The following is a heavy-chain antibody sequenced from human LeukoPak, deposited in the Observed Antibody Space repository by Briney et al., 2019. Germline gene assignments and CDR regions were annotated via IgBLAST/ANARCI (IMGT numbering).Heavy chain of an antibody. CDR3: ARGVGVWYFDL. V-gene: IGHV3-13*04. Sequence: GGSLRLSCAASAFTYSNYDMHWVRQATEKGLEWVSAIGTAGDTYYPGSVKGRFTISRENAKNSLYLQMNSLRAGDTAVYYCARGVGVWYFDLWGRGTLVTVSS. D-gene: IGHD3-3*01. CDR2: IGTAGDT. J-gene: IGHJ2*01. CDR1: AFTYSNYD.